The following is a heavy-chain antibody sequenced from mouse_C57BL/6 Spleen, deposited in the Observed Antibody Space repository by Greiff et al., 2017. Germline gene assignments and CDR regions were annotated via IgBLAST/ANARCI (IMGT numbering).Heavy chain of an antibody. CDR1: GYTFTDYY. D-gene: IGHD2-4*01. J-gene: IGHJ4*01. CDR3: ARFDYGYYYAMDD. CDR2: IYPGSGNT. V-gene: IGHV1-76*01. Sequence: QVQLKESGAELVRPGASVKLSCKASGYTFTDYYINWVKQRPGQGLEWIARIYPGSGNTYYNEKFKGQATLTAEKSSSTAYMQLSSLTSEDSAVYFCARFDYGYYYAMDDWGQGTSVTVSS.